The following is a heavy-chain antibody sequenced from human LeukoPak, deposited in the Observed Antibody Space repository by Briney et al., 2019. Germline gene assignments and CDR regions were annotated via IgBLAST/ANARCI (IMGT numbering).Heavy chain of an antibody. CDR3: AKPRTFEAAWFDY. CDR2: ISYDGSNK. Sequence: GRSLRLSCAASGFTFSSYGMHWVRQAPGKGLEWVAVISYDGSNKYYADSVKGRFTISRDNSKNTLYLQMNSLRAEDTAVYYCAKPRTFEAAWFDYWGQGTLVTVSS. V-gene: IGHV3-30*18. J-gene: IGHJ4*02. CDR1: GFTFSSYG. D-gene: IGHD6-13*01.